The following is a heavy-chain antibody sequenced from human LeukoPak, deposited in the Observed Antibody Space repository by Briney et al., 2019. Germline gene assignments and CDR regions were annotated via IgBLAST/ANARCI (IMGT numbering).Heavy chain of an antibody. CDR2: IYYSGST. Sequence: PSETLSLTCTVSGVSISSYYWSWLRQPPGKGLEWIGYIYYSGSTNYNPSLKSRVTISVDTSKNQFSLKLSSVTAADTAVYYCARDSNRDAFDIWGQGTMVTVSS. CDR1: GVSISSYY. CDR3: ARDSNRDAFDI. D-gene: IGHD1-14*01. J-gene: IGHJ3*02. V-gene: IGHV4-59*01.